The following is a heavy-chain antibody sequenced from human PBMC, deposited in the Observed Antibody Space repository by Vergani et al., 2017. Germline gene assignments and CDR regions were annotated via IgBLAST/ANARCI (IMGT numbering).Heavy chain of an antibody. CDR2: IYPGDSDT. CDR1: GYSFTSYW. CDR3: ARQGCSGGSCYPSGDY. Sequence: EVQLVQSGAEVKNPGESLKISCKGSGYSFTSYWIGWVRQMPGKGLEWMGIIYPGDSDTRYSPSFQGQVTISADKSISTAYLQWSSLKASDTAMYYCARQGCSGGSCYPSGDYWGQGTLVTVSS. D-gene: IGHD2-15*01. V-gene: IGHV5-51*01. J-gene: IGHJ4*02.